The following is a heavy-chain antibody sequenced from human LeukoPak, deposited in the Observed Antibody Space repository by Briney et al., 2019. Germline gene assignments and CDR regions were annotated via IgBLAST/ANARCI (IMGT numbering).Heavy chain of an antibody. CDR1: GYTFTSYD. V-gene: IGHV1-8*03. Sequence: ASVKVSCKASGYTFTSYDINWVRQATGQGLEWMGWMNPNSGNTGYAQKFQGRVTITRNTSMSTAYMELSSLRSEDTAVYYCARGRGELWAGDYYMDVWGKGTTVTVSS. J-gene: IGHJ6*03. CDR3: ARGRGELWAGDYYMDV. D-gene: IGHD1-7*01. CDR2: MNPNSGNT.